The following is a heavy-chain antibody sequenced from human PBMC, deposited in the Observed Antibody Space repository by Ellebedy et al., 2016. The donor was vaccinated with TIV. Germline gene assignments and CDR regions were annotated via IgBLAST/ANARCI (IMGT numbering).Heavy chain of an antibody. J-gene: IGHJ6*02. V-gene: IGHV4-59*01. D-gene: IGHD3-10*01. CDR2: IYTSGRT. Sequence: MPSETLSLTCNVSGGSISTYYWTWIRQPPGKGLEWIGHIYTSGRTNYNPSLESRVTISLDTSENQFYLKMSSVTAAETAVYYCVRSGGLKYYYGLDVWGQGTSVTVSS. CDR3: VRSGGLKYYYGLDV. CDR1: GGSISTYY.